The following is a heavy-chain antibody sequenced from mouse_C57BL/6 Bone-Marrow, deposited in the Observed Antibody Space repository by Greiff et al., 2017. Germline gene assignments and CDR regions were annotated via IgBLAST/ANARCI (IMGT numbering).Heavy chain of an antibody. CDR3: ARGRPRLQDY. CDR2: IYPGSGST. J-gene: IGHJ2*01. V-gene: IGHV1-55*01. Sequence: QVRLKQPGAELVKPGASVKMSCKASGYTFTSYWITWVKQRPGQGLEWIGDIYPGSGSTNYNEKFKSKATLTVATSSSTAYMQLRSLTSEDSAVYDCARGRPRLQDYWGKGTTLTVSS. D-gene: IGHD3-2*02. CDR1: GYTFTSYW.